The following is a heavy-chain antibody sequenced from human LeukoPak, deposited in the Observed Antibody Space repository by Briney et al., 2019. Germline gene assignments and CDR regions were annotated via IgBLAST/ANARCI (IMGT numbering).Heavy chain of an antibody. Sequence: GGSLRLSCVASGFTFSSSAMTWVRQAPGKGLEWVSSFSGNGGDKYYADSVKGRFTISRDNSKNTLYLQVNSLRAEDTAVYYCAKESDSSGYCFDYWGQGTLVTVSS. CDR1: GFTFSSSA. D-gene: IGHD3-22*01. J-gene: IGHJ4*02. CDR3: AKESDSSGYCFDY. V-gene: IGHV3-23*01. CDR2: FSGNGGDK.